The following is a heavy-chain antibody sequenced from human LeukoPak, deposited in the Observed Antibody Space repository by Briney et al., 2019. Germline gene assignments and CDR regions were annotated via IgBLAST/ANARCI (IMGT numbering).Heavy chain of an antibody. D-gene: IGHD6-19*01. Sequence: SETLSLTCTVSGGSISSYYWSWIRQPPGKGLEWIGYIYYSGSTNYNPSLKSRVTISVDTSKNQFSLKLSSVTAADTAVYYCARSSSGSGANHEFDYWGQGTLVTVSS. CDR1: GGSISSYY. CDR3: ARSSSGSGANHEFDY. J-gene: IGHJ4*02. V-gene: IGHV4-59*01. CDR2: IYYSGST.